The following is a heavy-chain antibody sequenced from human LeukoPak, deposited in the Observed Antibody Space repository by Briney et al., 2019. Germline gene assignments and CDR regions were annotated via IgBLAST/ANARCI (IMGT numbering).Heavy chain of an antibody. CDR3: ARPAHKSYCGGDCPYDAFDI. Sequence: ASVQVSCKASGYTFTSYGISWVRQPPGQGLEGMGCISAYNGNTNYAQKLQGRVNMTTDTSTSTAYMELRSLRSDDTAVYYCARPAHKSYCGGDCPYDAFDIWGQGTMVTVSS. V-gene: IGHV1-18*01. J-gene: IGHJ3*02. D-gene: IGHD2-21*01. CDR1: GYTFTSYG. CDR2: ISAYNGNT.